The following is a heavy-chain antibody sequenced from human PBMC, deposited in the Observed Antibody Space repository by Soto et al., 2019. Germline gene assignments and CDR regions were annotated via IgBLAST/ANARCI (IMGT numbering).Heavy chain of an antibody. J-gene: IGHJ4*02. CDR1: GGTFSSYA. CDR3: ARVPYSSSWYGDRNYFDY. V-gene: IGHV1-69*06. D-gene: IGHD6-13*01. Sequence: QVQLVQSGAEVKKPGSSVKVSCKASGGTFSSYAISWVRQAPGQGLEWMGGIIPIFGTANYAQKFQGRVTITADKYTSTAYMELSSLRSEDTAVYYCARVPYSSSWYGDRNYFDYWGQGTLVTVSS. CDR2: IIPIFGTA.